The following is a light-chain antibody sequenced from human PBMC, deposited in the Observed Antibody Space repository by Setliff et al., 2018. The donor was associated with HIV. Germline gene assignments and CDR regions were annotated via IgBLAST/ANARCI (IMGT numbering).Light chain of an antibody. Sequence: QSALTQPPPASGTPGQRVTISCSGSSSNIGSNTVNWYQQVPGTAPKLLIYKNNQRPSGVPDRFSGSKSGTSASLAISGLQSDDEADYYCAAWDDSLSVVVFGTGTKGTVL. V-gene: IGLV1-44*01. J-gene: IGLJ1*01. CDR1: SSNIGSNT. CDR3: AAWDDSLSVVV. CDR2: KNN.